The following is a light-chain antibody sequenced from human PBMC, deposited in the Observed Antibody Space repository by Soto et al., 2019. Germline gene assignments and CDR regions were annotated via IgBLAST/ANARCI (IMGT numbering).Light chain of an antibody. CDR3: QQYGAFWT. CDR2: GVS. Sequence: EIVLTQSPGTLSLSPGERDTLSCRASQSVDSRYFGWYQQRPGQPPRLLLYGVSTRATGIPDRFSGSGSGTDFILTISRLDPDDFAVYYCQQYGAFWTFGQGTKVDIK. V-gene: IGKV3-20*01. J-gene: IGKJ1*01. CDR1: QSVDSRY.